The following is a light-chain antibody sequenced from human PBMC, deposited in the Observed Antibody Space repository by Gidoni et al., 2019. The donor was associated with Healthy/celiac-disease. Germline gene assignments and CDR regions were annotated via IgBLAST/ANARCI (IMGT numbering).Light chain of an antibody. CDR1: QDISNY. CDR2: DAS. V-gene: IGKV1-33*01. Sequence: DIQMTHSPSSLSASVGDRVTITCQASQDISNYLNWYQQKPGKAPKLLIYDASNLETGVPSRFSGSGSGTDFTFTISSLKPEDIATYYCQQYDNLPFTFGPGTKVDIK. CDR3: QQYDNLPFT. J-gene: IGKJ3*01.